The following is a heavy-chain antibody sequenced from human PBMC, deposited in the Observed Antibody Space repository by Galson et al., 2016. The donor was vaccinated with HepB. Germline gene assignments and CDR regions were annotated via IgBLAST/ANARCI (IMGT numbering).Heavy chain of an antibody. V-gene: IGHV3-23*01. J-gene: IGHJ4*02. D-gene: IGHD2-2*01. CDR3: AKDGCTSTSCYSY. CDR2: IFAVGDRT. CDR1: GFAFSNYA. Sequence: SLRLSCAASGFAFSNYAMSWARQAPGKGLEWVSLIFAVGDRTFSADSVRGRFTISRDNSKNTLYLKMSSLRADDSAVYYCAKDGCTSTSCYSYWGQGTLVTVSS.